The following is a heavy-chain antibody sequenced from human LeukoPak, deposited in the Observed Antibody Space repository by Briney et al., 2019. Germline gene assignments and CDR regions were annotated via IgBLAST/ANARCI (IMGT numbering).Heavy chain of an antibody. J-gene: IGHJ4*02. Sequence: PGGYLRLSCAASGFTFSGYYMSWIRQAPGKGLEWISYISSSSSYTNYADSVKGRLTISRANATTSLYLQMNNLNAEATAVYYGARGVAVPSYDFTYWGQRTLVTVAS. V-gene: IGHV3-11*06. CDR3: ARGVAVPSYDFTY. CDR1: GFTFSGYY. D-gene: IGHD6-19*01. CDR2: ISSSSSYT.